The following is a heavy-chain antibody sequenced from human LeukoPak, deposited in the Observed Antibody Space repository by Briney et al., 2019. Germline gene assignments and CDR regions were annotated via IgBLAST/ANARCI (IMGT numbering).Heavy chain of an antibody. CDR1: GGSISSYY. Sequence: SETLSLTCTVSGGSISSYYWSWIRQPPGEGLEWIGYIYNSGSTNYNPSLKSRGTISVDTSKNQFSLNLSSVTAADTAVYYCARFSSSWSLDAFDIWGQGTMVTVSS. J-gene: IGHJ3*02. V-gene: IGHV4-59*01. CDR2: IYNSGST. D-gene: IGHD6-13*01. CDR3: ARFSSSWSLDAFDI.